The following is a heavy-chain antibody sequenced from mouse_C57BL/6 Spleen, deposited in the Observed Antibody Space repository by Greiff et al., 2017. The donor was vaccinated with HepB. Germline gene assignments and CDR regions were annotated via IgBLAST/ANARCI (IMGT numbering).Heavy chain of an antibody. CDR2: IYPGSGST. V-gene: IGHV1-55*01. D-gene: IGHD2-2*01. CDR1: GYTFTSYW. CDR3: ARNGYPHYYAMDY. Sequence: VQLQQSGAELVKPGASVKMSCKASGYTFTSYWITWVKQRPGQGLEWIGDIYPGSGSTNYNEKFKSKATLTVDTSSSTAYMQLSSLTSEDSAVYYCARNGYPHYYAMDYWGQGTSVTVSS. J-gene: IGHJ4*01.